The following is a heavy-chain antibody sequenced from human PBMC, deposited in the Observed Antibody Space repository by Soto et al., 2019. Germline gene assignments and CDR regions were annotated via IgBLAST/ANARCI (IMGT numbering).Heavy chain of an antibody. CDR2: MSGYNGNT. CDR1: GYSFTYFG. V-gene: IGHV1-18*01. Sequence: QVQLVQSGAEVKKPGASVKVSCKTSGYSFTYFGISWVRQAPGHGLEWMGWMSGYNGNTDYAHKVQGRVTVTTDTSTRTAYMELRSLRSDDTAVYYCARSLSGFDGYELDYWGQGTLVTVSS. J-gene: IGHJ4*02. CDR3: ARSLSGFDGYELDY. D-gene: IGHD5-12*01.